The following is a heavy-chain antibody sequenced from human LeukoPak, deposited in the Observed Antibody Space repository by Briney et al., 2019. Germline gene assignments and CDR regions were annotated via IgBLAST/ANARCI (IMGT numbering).Heavy chain of an antibody. CDR1: GFSLSTSEVG. CDR2: IYWDDDR. Sequence: SGPTLVKPTQTVTLTCTFSGFSLSTSEVGVAWIRQPPGKALEWLALIYWDDDRRYSPSLKSRLAITKDTSKNQVVLTMINMDPVDTATYYCARSRGGGNSPLFDYWGQGTLVTVSS. D-gene: IGHD1-1*01. V-gene: IGHV2-5*02. CDR3: ARSRGGGNSPLFDY. J-gene: IGHJ4*02.